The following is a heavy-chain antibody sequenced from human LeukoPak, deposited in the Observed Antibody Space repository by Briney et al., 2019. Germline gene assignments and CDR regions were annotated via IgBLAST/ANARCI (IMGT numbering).Heavy chain of an antibody. CDR3: AREGKLSGSYYALDY. CDR1: GGTFSSYA. CDR2: VNPGGGSR. V-gene: IGHV1-46*01. Sequence: ASVKVSCKASGGTFSSYAISWVRQAPGQGLEWMGMVNPGGGSRSYAQKFQGRVTMTRDTSTTTVYMELSNLRSDDTAVYFCAREGKLSGSYYALDYWGQGTLVTVSS. D-gene: IGHD1-26*01. J-gene: IGHJ4*02.